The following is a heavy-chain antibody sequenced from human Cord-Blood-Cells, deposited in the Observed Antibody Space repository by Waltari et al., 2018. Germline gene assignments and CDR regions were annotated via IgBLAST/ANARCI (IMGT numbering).Heavy chain of an antibody. V-gene: IGHV3-53*01. CDR1: GFTVSSNY. Sequence: EVQLVESGGGLIQPGGSLRLSCAASGFTVSSNYMSWVRQATGKGRGWCLGGYSDVGKNCADPVKGRFTISRDNSKNTLYLQMNSLRAEDTAVYYCARASLPIDALDIWGQGTMVTVSS. CDR3: ARASLPIDALDI. D-gene: IGHD2-15*01. J-gene: IGHJ3*02. CDR2: GYSDVGK.